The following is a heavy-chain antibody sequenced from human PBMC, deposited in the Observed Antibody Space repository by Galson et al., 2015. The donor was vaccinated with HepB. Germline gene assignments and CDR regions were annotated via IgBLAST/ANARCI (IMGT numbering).Heavy chain of an antibody. CDR2: ISHDGSDK. Sequence: SLRLSCAASGFTFRSYGMHWVRQAPREGLEWGAIISHDGSDKFYADSVRGRLSISRDNTANALFLVMNNLRGDDTGVYYCAKDRWTRRVALGGSDYWGQGTVVTVSS. J-gene: IGHJ4*02. D-gene: IGHD6-19*01. CDR1: GFTFRSYG. CDR3: AKDRWTRRVALGGSDY. V-gene: IGHV3-30*18.